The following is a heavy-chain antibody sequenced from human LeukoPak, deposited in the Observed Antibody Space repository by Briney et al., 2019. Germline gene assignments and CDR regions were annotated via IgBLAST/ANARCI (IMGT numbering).Heavy chain of an antibody. D-gene: IGHD3-10*01. J-gene: IGHJ4*02. CDR3: ARAWPNRYGSGSYHDY. CDR2: INVGNGNT. V-gene: IGHV1-3*01. CDR1: GYTFTSYG. Sequence: GASVKVSCKASGYTFTSYGINWVRQAPGQGLEWMGWINVGNGNTKYSQKFQGRVTITRDTSASTAYMELSSLRSEDTAVYHCARAWPNRYGSGSYHDYWGQGALVTVSS.